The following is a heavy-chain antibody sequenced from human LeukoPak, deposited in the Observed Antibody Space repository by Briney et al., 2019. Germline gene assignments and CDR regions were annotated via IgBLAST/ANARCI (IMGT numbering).Heavy chain of an antibody. D-gene: IGHD4-11*01. CDR3: ARVDYSNSLLYYYYYMDV. V-gene: IGHV1-8*01. J-gene: IGHJ6*03. CDR1: GYTFTSYD. Sequence: ASVKVSCKASGYTFTSYDINWVRQATGQGLEWMGWMNPNSGNTGYAQKFQGRVTITTDESTSTAYMELSSLRSEDTAVYYCARVDYSNSLLYYYYYMDVWGKGTTVTVSS. CDR2: MNPNSGNT.